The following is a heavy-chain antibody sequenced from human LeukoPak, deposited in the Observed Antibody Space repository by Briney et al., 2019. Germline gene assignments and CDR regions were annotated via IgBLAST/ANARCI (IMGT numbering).Heavy chain of an antibody. CDR1: GASISSWY. V-gene: IGHV4-59*01. J-gene: IGHJ4*02. CDR2: IYGSGST. CDR3: ARQTMLVGYANGLGFNY. D-gene: IGHD2-2*01. Sequence: KTSETLSLTCSVTGASISSWYWSWIRQPPGKGLEWIGDIYGSGSTNYNPSLKSRVSMSADTSKNQISLNLKFVTAADTAVYYCARQTMLVGYANGLGFNYWGEGTLVTVSS.